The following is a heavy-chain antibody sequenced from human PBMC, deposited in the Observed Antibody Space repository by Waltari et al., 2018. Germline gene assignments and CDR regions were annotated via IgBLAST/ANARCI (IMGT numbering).Heavy chain of an antibody. CDR3: AKDPRPEYSSGWDGMDV. CDR1: GFTFSSYA. Sequence: EVQLLESGGGLVQPGGSLRLSCAASGFTFSSYAMSWVRQAPGKGLEWVSAISGSGGSTYYADSVKGRFTISRDNSKNTLYLQMNSLRAEDTAMYYCAKDPRPEYSSGWDGMDVWGQGTTVTVSS. J-gene: IGHJ6*02. D-gene: IGHD6-19*01. CDR2: ISGSGGST. V-gene: IGHV3-23*01.